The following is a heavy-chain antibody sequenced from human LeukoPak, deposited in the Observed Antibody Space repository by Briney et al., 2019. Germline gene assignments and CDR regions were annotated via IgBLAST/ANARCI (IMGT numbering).Heavy chain of an antibody. CDR2: ISEDGEST. CDR3: VKDRDCSSTGCYVFAK. Sequence: PGGSLRLSCAASGVTLRNYAMTWIRQAPGKGLQWVSVISEDGESTYYADSVRGRFTISRDNSKNTMYLQMNNLRAEDTAIYYCVKDRDCSSTGCYVFAKWGQGTLVTVSS. D-gene: IGHD2-2*01. J-gene: IGHJ4*02. CDR1: GVTLRNYA. V-gene: IGHV3-23*01.